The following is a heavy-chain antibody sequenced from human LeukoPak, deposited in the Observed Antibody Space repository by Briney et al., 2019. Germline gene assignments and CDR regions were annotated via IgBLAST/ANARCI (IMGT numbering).Heavy chain of an antibody. V-gene: IGHV3-30-3*01. D-gene: IGHD4-17*01. CDR3: ASRTHSYGDYYYYYGMDV. CDR2: ISYYGSNK. Sequence: GGSLRLSCAASGFTFSSYAMHWVRQAPGKGLEWVAVISYYGSNKYYADSVKGRVTISRDNSKNTLYLQMNSLRAEDTAVYYCASRTHSYGDYYYYYGMDVWGQGTTVTVSS. J-gene: IGHJ6*02. CDR1: GFTFSSYA.